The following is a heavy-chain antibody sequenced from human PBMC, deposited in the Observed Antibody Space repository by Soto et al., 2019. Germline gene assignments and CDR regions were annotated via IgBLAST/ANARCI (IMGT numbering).Heavy chain of an antibody. CDR2: FYSSGSI. D-gene: IGHD6-19*01. CDR1: GYSITAGGYY. Sequence: TLSLTCFVSGYSITAGGYYWSWIRHHPGKGLEWIGSFYSSGSIIYNPSLRSRVSISGDTSSNQFSMSLTSVTAADTARYYCARMYSSGSGWFHPWGQGTLVTV. V-gene: IGHV4-31*03. J-gene: IGHJ5*02. CDR3: ARMYSSGSGWFHP.